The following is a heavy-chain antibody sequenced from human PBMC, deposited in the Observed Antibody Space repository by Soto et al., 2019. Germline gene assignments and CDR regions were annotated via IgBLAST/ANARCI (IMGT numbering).Heavy chain of an antibody. CDR2: ISYDGSNK. CDR1: GFTFSSYA. D-gene: IGHD6-19*01. V-gene: IGHV3-30-3*01. Sequence: GGSLRLSCAASGFTFSSYAMHWVRQAPGKGLEWVAVISYDGSNKYYADSVKGRFTISRDNSKNTLYLQMNSLRAEDTAVYYCARGVAGTGGDYFDYWGQGTLVTVSS. J-gene: IGHJ4*02. CDR3: ARGVAGTGGDYFDY.